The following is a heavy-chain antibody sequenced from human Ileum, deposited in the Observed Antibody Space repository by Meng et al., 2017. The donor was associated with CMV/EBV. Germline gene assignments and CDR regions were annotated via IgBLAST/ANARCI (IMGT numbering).Heavy chain of an antibody. CDR2: IYSDGNT. V-gene: IGHV3-53*01. Sequence: VLRVVSVGAWVRPGGSIILVWLAFGLTVSRNYMSWVRQAPGKGLEWVSVIYSDGNTYYADAVKGLFTIYRDNSKNTLYLQMNSLRAEDTAVYYCAREGTGNFDYWGQGTLVTVSS. J-gene: IGHJ4*02. CDR1: GLTVSRNY. CDR3: AREGTGNFDY. D-gene: IGHD3-10*01.